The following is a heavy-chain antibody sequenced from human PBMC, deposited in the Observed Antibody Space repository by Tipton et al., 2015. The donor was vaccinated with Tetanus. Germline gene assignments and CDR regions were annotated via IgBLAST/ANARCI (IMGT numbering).Heavy chain of an antibody. CDR2: INPTDYQT. CDR3: ARRRSAILSGSYHWYFDI. Sequence: QSGPEVKKAGESLEISCKPSGYNFTIYWIGWVRQMPGKGLEWMGVINPTDYQTSYNPSFEGQVTISADRSINAAYLRWSSLQPSDTAMYFCARRRSAILSGSYHWYFDIWGRGTLVTVSS. CDR1: GYNFTIYW. D-gene: IGHD3-9*01. J-gene: IGHJ2*01. V-gene: IGHV5-51*01.